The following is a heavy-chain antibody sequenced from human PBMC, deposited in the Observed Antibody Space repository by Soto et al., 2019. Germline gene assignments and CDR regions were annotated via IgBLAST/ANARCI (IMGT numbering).Heavy chain of an antibody. CDR3: ARDHVVRGSDQDY. V-gene: IGHV1-18*01. CDR2: VSAYNGNT. J-gene: IGHJ4*02. Sequence: QAQLVQSGAEVKKPGASVKVSCKASGYIFSSYGISWVRQAPGQGLEWMGWVSAYNGNTNYPQKLQGRVNMTTDTSTSTAYMELRSLRSHDTDMYYCARDHVVRGSDQDYWGQGTLVTVSS. D-gene: IGHD1-26*01. CDR1: GYIFSSYG.